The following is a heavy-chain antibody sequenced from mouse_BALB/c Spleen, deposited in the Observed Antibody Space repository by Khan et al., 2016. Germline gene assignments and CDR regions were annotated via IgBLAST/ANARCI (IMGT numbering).Heavy chain of an antibody. CDR3: AGAYCPY. Sequence: EVELVESGGGLVKPGGSLKLSCAASGFTFSSYAMSWVRQSPEKRLEWVAEISSGGSYTYYPDTLTGRFTISRDNAKNTLYLEMSSLRSEDTAMYYCAGAYCPYWGQGTLVTVSA. J-gene: IGHJ3*01. CDR2: ISSGGSYT. V-gene: IGHV5-9-4*01. CDR1: GFTFSSYA.